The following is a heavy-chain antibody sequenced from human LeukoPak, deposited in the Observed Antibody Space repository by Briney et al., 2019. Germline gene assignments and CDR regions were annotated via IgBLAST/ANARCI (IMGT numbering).Heavy chain of an antibody. J-gene: IGHJ4*02. CDR3: ARVNTIFGVWGPFDY. Sequence: SVKVSCKASGGTFSSYAISWVRQAPGQGLEWMGGIIPIFGTANYAQKFQGRVTITTDESTSIAYMELSSLRSEDTAVYYCARVNTIFGVWGPFDYWGQGTLVTVSS. CDR1: GGTFSSYA. V-gene: IGHV1-69*05. CDR2: IIPIFGTA. D-gene: IGHD3-3*01.